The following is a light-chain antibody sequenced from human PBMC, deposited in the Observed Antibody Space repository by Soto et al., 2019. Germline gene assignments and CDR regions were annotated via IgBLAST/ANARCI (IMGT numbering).Light chain of an antibody. CDR3: CAYVNSRSYV. J-gene: IGLJ1*01. CDR2: EGS. Sequence: QPGSGRGSLGHSITISCTVTISVVGRFDVVSWYQHHPGQVPKIIIYEGSRRPSGVSSRFSGSKSGNTASLTISGLQAEEEADYYCCAYVNSRSYVLGSGTKVTVL. V-gene: IGLV2-23*01. CDR1: ISVVGRFDV.